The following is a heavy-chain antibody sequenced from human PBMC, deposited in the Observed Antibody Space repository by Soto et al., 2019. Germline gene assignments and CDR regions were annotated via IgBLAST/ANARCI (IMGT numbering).Heavy chain of an antibody. V-gene: IGHV3-53*01. CDR3: AREGYYDSSGYYYPTKGMDV. Sequence: EVQLVESGGGLIQPGGSLRLSCAASGFTVSSNYMSWVRQAPGKGLEWVSVIYSGGSTYYADSVKGRFTISRDNSKNTXYXXMSSLRAEDTAVYYCAREGYYDSSGYYYPTKGMDVWGQGTTVTVSS. D-gene: IGHD3-22*01. J-gene: IGHJ6*02. CDR2: IYSGGST. CDR1: GFTVSSNY.